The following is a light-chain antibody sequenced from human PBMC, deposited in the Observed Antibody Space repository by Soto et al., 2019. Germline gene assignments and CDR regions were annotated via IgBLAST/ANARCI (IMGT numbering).Light chain of an antibody. CDR2: GAS. CDR3: QQYGSSPLT. Sequence: EIVMSQTPATVSLPTTEKVTLSCRASQSVGTSLAWYQQKPGQPPRILIFGASTRITGIPDRFSGSGSGTDFTLTISRLEPEDFAVYYCQQYGSSPLTFGRGTKVDIK. J-gene: IGKJ4*01. V-gene: IGKV3-20*01. CDR1: QSVGTS.